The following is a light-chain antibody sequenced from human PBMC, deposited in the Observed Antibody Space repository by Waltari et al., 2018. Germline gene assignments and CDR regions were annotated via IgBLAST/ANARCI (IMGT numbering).Light chain of an antibody. V-gene: IGLV3-19*01. Sequence: SSELTQDPAVSVALGQTIRFTCQGDSLRTSNASWYQVQSGQAPILVIYGMDKRPSGIPDRISGYSSGTTSSLTITGAQAEDEADYYCSSRNGRANEVVFAGGTKVTVL. CDR2: GMD. CDR1: SLRTSN. CDR3: SSRNGRANEVV. J-gene: IGLJ3*02.